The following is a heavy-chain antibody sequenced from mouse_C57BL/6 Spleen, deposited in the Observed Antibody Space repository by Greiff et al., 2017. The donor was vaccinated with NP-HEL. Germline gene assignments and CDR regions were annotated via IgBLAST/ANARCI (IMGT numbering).Heavy chain of an antibody. CDR3: AMVPVYDGYYEWYFDV. CDR2: INPSNGGT. Sequence: QVQLQQPGAELVKPGASVKLSCKASGYTFTSYWMHWVKQRPGQGLEWIGNINPSNGGTNYNEKFKSKATLTVDKSSSTAYMQLSSLTSEDSAVYYCAMVPVYDGYYEWYFDVWGTGTTVTVSS. D-gene: IGHD2-3*01. J-gene: IGHJ1*03. V-gene: IGHV1-53*01. CDR1: GYTFTSYW.